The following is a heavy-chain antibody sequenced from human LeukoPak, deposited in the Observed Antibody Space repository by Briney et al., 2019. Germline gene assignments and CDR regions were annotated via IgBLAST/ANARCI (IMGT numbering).Heavy chain of an antibody. J-gene: IGHJ5*02. Sequence: SETLSLTCTVSGGSISSGSYYWSWIRQPPGKGLEWIGYIYNIGSTNYNPSLKSRATISVDTSKNQFSLKLSSVTAADTAVYYCARVGTSIAALGRFDPWGQGTLVTVSS. CDR3: ARVGTSIAALGRFDP. V-gene: IGHV4-61*01. CDR2: IYNIGST. D-gene: IGHD6-6*01. CDR1: GGSISSGSYY.